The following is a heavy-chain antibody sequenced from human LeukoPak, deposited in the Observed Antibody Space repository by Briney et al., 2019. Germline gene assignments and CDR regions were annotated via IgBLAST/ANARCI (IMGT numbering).Heavy chain of an antibody. V-gene: IGHV3-48*03. D-gene: IGHD1-26*01. Sequence: GGSLRLSCAASGFTFSSYEMNWVRQAPGKGLEWVSYISSSGSTIYYADSVKGRFTISRDNAKNSLYLQMNSLRAEDTAVYYCAREQEGATSFDYWGQGTLVTVSS. CDR2: ISSSGSTI. CDR3: AREQEGATSFDY. J-gene: IGHJ4*02. CDR1: GFTFSSYE.